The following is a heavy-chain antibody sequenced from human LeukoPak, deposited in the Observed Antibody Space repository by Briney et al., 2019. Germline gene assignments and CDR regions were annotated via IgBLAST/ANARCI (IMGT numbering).Heavy chain of an antibody. Sequence: RGSLRLSCAASGFTFSTYAMHWVRQAPGKGLEWVAHMSYDEGTKYYADSVKGRFTISRDNSKNTLYLQMNSLRAEDTAVYYCAKSIQLWLHYFDYWGQGTLVTVSS. CDR3: AKSIQLWLHYFDY. J-gene: IGHJ4*02. CDR2: MSYDEGTK. D-gene: IGHD5-18*01. V-gene: IGHV3-30-3*02. CDR1: GFTFSTYA.